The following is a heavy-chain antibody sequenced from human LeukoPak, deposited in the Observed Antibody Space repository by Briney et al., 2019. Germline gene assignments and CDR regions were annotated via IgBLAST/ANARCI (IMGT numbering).Heavy chain of an antibody. V-gene: IGHV3-30*02. CDR2: IRYDGSNK. CDR3: ARSFMVRGVIIPYYFDY. J-gene: IGHJ4*02. Sequence: GGSLRLSCAASGFTFSSYGMHWVRQAPGKGLEWVAFIRYDGSNKYYADSVKGRYTISRDNSKNTLYLQMNSLRAEDTAVYYCARSFMVRGVIIPYYFDYWGQGTLVTVSS. D-gene: IGHD3-10*01. CDR1: GFTFSSYG.